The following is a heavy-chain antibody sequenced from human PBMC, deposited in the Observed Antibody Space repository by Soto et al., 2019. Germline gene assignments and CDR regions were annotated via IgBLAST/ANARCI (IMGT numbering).Heavy chain of an antibody. CDR1: GGSISSSSYY. V-gene: IGHV4-39*01. CDR3: GSSSEGDYYYGMDV. J-gene: IGHJ6*04. D-gene: IGHD6-13*01. CDR2: IYYSGST. Sequence: SETLSLTCTVSGGSISSSSYYWGWIRQPPGKGLEWIGSIYYSGSTYYNPSLKSRVTISVDTSKNQFSLKLSSVTAADTAVYYCGSSSEGDYYYGMDVWGKGTTVTVSS.